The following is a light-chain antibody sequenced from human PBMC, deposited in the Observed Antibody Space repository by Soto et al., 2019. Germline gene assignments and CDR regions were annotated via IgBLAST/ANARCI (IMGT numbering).Light chain of an antibody. J-gene: IGKJ4*01. CDR2: DAS. Sequence: DIQMTQSPSTLSASVGDRVTITCRASQSISNWLAWYQRKPGKAPKLLIYDASSLESGVPSRFSGSGSGTKFTLTISSLQPDDFATFYCQQYNSDPLTFGGGTKVDIK. CDR3: QQYNSDPLT. CDR1: QSISNW. V-gene: IGKV1-5*01.